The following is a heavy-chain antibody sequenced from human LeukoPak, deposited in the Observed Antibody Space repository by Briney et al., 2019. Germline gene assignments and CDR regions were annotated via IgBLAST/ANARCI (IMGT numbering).Heavy chain of an antibody. CDR3: ARDPSGTGTGFDI. Sequence: GGSLRLSCAAFGFTVSRTYMRWVRQAPGKGLEWVSVIYEGGDIYYADSMRGRFAISRDNSKNTVYLQMNGLRGEDTAVYYCARDPSGTGTGFDIWGQGTMVTVSS. CDR1: GFTVSRTY. CDR2: IYEGGDI. J-gene: IGHJ3*02. D-gene: IGHD3/OR15-3a*01. V-gene: IGHV3-66*01.